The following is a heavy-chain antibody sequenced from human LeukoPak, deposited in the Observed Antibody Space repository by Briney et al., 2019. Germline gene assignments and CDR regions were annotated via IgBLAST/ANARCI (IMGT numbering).Heavy chain of an antibody. CDR3: PREGLRGRRYHDILTGPDWFDP. Sequence: SETLSLTCTVSGGSISSSSYYWGWNRQPRGRGREWIVSINYSGSTYYSPWRKSRITISVDTSKNQFSLKLSSVTAADTAVYYCPREGLRGRRYHDILTGPDWFDPWGQGTLVTVSS. V-gene: IGHV4-39*07. CDR2: INYSGST. CDR1: GGSISSSSYY. J-gene: IGHJ5*02. D-gene: IGHD3-9*01.